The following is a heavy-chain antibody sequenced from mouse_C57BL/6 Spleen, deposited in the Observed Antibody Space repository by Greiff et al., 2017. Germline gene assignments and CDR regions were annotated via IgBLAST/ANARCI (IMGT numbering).Heavy chain of an antibody. V-gene: IGHV5-4*01. J-gene: IGHJ2*01. CDR3: ARDEGYYSNLYYFDY. D-gene: IGHD2-5*01. Sequence: EVKLVESGGGLVKPGGSLKLSCAASGFTFSSYAMSWVRQTPEKRLEWVATISDGGSYTYYPDNVKGRFTISRDNAKNNRYLQMSHLKSEDTAMYYGARDEGYYSNLYYFDYWGQGTTLTVSS. CDR1: GFTFSSYA. CDR2: ISDGGSYT.